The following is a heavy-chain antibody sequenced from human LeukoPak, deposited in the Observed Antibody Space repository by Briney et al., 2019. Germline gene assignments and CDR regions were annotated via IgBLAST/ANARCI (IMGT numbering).Heavy chain of an antibody. CDR3: ARDQRGNYYYYYYMDV. J-gene: IGHJ6*03. V-gene: IGHV4-4*07. CDR1: GGSISSYY. CDR2: IYTSGST. Sequence: PSETLSLTCTISGGSISSYYWCWIRQPAGKGLEWIGRIYTSGSTNYNPSLKSRVTMSVDTSKNQFSLKLSSVTAADTAVYYCARDQRGNYYYYYYMDVWGKGTTVTVSS.